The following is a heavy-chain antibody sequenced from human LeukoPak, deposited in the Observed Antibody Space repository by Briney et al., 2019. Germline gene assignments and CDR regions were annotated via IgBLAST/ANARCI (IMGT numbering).Heavy chain of an antibody. CDR1: GGSFSGYY. V-gene: IGHV4-34*01. CDR3: ARGRIWFGDQGRYYYYMDV. Sequence: SETLSLTCAVYGGSFSGYYWSWIRQPPGKGLEWIGEINHSGSTNYNPSLKSRVTISVDTSKNQFSLKLSSVTTADTAVYYCARGRIWFGDQGRYYYYMDVWGKGTTVTVSS. D-gene: IGHD3-10*01. J-gene: IGHJ6*03. CDR2: INHSGST.